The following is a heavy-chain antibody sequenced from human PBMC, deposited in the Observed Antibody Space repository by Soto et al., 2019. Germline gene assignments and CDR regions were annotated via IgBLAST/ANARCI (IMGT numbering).Heavy chain of an antibody. CDR3: ARNQGETPYYYGMDV. CDR2: IYPGDSDT. CDR1: GYSFTSYW. Sequence: LGESLKISCKGSGYSFTSYWIGWVRQMPGKGLEWMGIIYPGDSDTRYSPSFQGQVTISADKSISTAYLQWSSLKASDTAMYYCARNQGETPYYYGMDVWGQGTTVTVSS. J-gene: IGHJ6*02. V-gene: IGHV5-51*01.